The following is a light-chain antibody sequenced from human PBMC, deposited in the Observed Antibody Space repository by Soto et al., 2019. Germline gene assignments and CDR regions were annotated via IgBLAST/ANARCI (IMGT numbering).Light chain of an antibody. CDR3: SSYTSSSSYV. V-gene: IGLV2-14*01. CDR1: SRDVGGYNY. CDR2: EVS. J-gene: IGLJ1*01. Sequence: QSVLTQPAPVSGSPGQSITISCTGTSRDVGGYNYVSWYPQHPGKAPKLMIYEVSNRPSGVSNRFSGSKSGNTASLTISGLQAEDEADYYCSSYTSSSSYVFGTGTKVTVL.